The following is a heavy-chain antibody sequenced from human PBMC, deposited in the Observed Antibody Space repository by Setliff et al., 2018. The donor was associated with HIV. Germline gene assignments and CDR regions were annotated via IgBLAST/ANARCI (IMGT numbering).Heavy chain of an antibody. D-gene: IGHD3-10*01. J-gene: IGHJ4*02. CDR1: SDSIRFYY. Sequence: SETLSLTCTVSSDSIRFYYWTWIRQPPGKGLEWIGYIYTSGSTSYNPSLKSRLTISLDTSKNQFSLKLSSVTAADTAVYYCARDRYAGEIDYWGQGTLVTVSS. CDR3: ARDRYAGEIDY. CDR2: IYTSGST. V-gene: IGHV4-4*09.